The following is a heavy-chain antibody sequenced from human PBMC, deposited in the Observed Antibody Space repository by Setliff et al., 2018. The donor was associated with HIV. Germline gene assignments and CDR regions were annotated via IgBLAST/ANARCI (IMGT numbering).Heavy chain of an antibody. Sequence: PGGSLRLSCAASGFTFSSYWMSWVRQAPGKGLEWVANIKQDGSEKYYVDSVKGRVTISRDNAKNSLYLQMNSLRAEDAAVYYWARSGSGWYGTAIDYWGQGTLVTVSS. V-gene: IGHV3-7*01. CDR2: IKQDGSEK. D-gene: IGHD6-19*01. J-gene: IGHJ4*02. CDR1: GFTFSSYW. CDR3: ARSGSGWYGTAIDY.